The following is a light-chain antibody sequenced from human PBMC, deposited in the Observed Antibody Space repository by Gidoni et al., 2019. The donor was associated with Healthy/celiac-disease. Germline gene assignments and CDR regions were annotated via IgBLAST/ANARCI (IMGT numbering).Light chain of an antibody. CDR2: GAS. J-gene: IGKJ2*01. CDR1: QSVSSSY. CDR3: QQYGSSPYT. V-gene: IGKV3-20*01. Sequence: VLPQSPGTLSLSPGERATLSCRASQSVSSSYLAWYQQKPGQAPRLLIYGASSRATGIPDRCSGSGSGTDFTLTISRLEPEDFAVYYCQQYGSSPYTFGQGTKLEIK.